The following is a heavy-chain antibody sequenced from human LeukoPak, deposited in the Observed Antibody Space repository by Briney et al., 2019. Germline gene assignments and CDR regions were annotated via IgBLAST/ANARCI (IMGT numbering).Heavy chain of an antibody. J-gene: IGHJ3*02. Sequence: ASVKVSCKASGYTFTVYYMHWVRQPPGQGLEWMGCINPNSGGTSYAQQFQGSVNMTRDTSITTAYVELRRLISDDDAVVYCWRGYWSTTTCYGVFDIGGQETMVTVSS. CDR1: GYTFTVYY. D-gene: IGHD2-2*01. V-gene: IGHV1-2*02. CDR2: INPNSGGT. CDR3: WRGYWSTTTCYGVFDI.